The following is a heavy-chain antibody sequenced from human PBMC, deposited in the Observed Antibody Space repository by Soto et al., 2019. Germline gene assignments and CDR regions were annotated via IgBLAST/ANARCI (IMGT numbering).Heavy chain of an antibody. CDR3: ARGGGVGVAGSAAFDM. V-gene: IGHV1-2*02. CDR1: GYPVTAYY. CDR2: INPATGAA. Sequence: QLHLVQSGAVVKKPGASVTVSCSASGYPVTAYYMHWVRQAPGRGLEWMGGINPATGAAKYTQTFQGRVTRTRDPSTSTVFMELGGLTSEDPAVFCCARGGGVGVAGSAAFDMWGQGTLVTVSS. J-gene: IGHJ3*02. D-gene: IGHD3-3*01.